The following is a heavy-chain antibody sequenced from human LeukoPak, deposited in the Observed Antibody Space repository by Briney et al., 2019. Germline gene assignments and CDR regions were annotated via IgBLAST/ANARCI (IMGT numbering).Heavy chain of an antibody. D-gene: IGHD2/OR15-2a*01. CDR3: ARDKAEYCDSSTCQTNDY. CDR1: GFTLSDYY. V-gene: IGHV3-11*01. CDR2: IIICGEII. Sequence: GGSLRLSYAASGFTLSDYYMGWIRQAPGKGLEWVSYIIICGEIISSADSVNGPFTISRDNAKKSLYLQMNSLRAEDTAVYYCARDKAEYCDSSTCQTNDYWGQGTLVTVSS. J-gene: IGHJ4*02.